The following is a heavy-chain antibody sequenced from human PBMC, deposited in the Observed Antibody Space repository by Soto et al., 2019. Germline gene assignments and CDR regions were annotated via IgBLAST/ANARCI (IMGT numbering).Heavy chain of an antibody. Sequence: QVQLVQSGAEVKKPGSSVKVSCKASGGTFNNYPITWVRQAPGQGLEWMGGSIPIFGTANYAQKFQGRVTISVEGYTSTAYTELSRLRSEDTAVYYCARGRGYSGDDHYYYFDMDVWGQGTTVTVSS. J-gene: IGHJ6*02. CDR1: GGTFNNYP. V-gene: IGHV1-69*01. CDR2: SIPIFGTA. D-gene: IGHD5-12*01. CDR3: ARGRGYSGDDHYYYFDMDV.